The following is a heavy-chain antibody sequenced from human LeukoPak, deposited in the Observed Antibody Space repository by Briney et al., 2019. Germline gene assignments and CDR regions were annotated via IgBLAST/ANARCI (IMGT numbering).Heavy chain of an antibody. J-gene: IGHJ5*02. D-gene: IGHD3-9*01. CDR3: ARDSGGYFDWLLLTRNNWFDP. Sequence: SETLSLTCAVYGGSFSGYYWSWIRQPPGKGLEWIGEINHSGSTNYNPSLKSRVTMSVDTSKNQFSLKLSSVTAADTAVYYCARDSGGYFDWLLLTRNNWFDPWGQGTLVTVSS. V-gene: IGHV4-34*01. CDR1: GGSFSGYY. CDR2: INHSGST.